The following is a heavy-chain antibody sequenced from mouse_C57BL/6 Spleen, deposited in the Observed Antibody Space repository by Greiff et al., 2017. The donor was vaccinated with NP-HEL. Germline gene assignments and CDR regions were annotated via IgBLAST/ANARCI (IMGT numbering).Heavy chain of an antibody. J-gene: IGHJ4*01. Sequence: VQLQQPGAELVKPGASVKLSCKASGYTFTSYWMQWVKQRPGQGLEWIGEIDPSDSYTNYNQKFKGKATLTVDTSSSTAYMQLSSLTSEDSAVYYGARSRDDYAMDYWGQGTSVTVSS. CDR3: ARSRDDYAMDY. CDR2: IDPSDSYT. CDR1: GYTFTSYW. V-gene: IGHV1-50*01. D-gene: IGHD3-3*01.